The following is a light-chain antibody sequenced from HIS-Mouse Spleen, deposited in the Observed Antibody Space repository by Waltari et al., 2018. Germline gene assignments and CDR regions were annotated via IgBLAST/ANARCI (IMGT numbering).Light chain of an antibody. CDR3: QTWGTGIHV. V-gene: IGLV4-69*01. CDR2: LNSDGSH. J-gene: IGLJ1*01. CDR1: GGHSSYA. Sequence: QLVLTQSPSASASLGASVKLTCTLSGGHSSYAIAWHQQQPEKGPRYLMKLNSDGSHSKGDGIPDRFSGSSSGAERYLTISSIQSEDEADYYCQTWGTGIHVFGTGTKVTVL.